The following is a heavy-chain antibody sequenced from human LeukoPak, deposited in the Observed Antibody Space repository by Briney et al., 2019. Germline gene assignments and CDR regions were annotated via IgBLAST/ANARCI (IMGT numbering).Heavy chain of an antibody. V-gene: IGHV5-51*01. D-gene: IGHD6-19*01. CDR1: GYTFTNYW. J-gene: IGHJ6*02. Sequence: GESLKISCKGYGYTFTNYWMAWVRQMPGKGLEWMGIIYPGDSDTRYSPSFQGQVTISADKSINTAYVQWSSLKAADTAMYYCARLDIPVAGSGMDVWDQGTTVTVS. CDR2: IYPGDSDT. CDR3: ARLDIPVAGSGMDV.